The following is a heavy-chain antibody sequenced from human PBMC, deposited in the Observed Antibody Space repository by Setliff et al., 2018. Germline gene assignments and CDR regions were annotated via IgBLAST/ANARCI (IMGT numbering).Heavy chain of an antibody. CDR3: ATSDWYAAFDH. Sequence: GGSLRLSCAASGFTFSSYGMNWVRQAPGKGLEWVSVISSSSTYISYADSLKGRFTVSRDNAKNSLYLQMNSLRAEDAAVYYCATSDWYAAFDHWGQGTLVTVSS. V-gene: IGHV3-21*01. D-gene: IGHD6-19*01. CDR2: ISSSSTYI. CDR1: GFTFSSYG. J-gene: IGHJ4*02.